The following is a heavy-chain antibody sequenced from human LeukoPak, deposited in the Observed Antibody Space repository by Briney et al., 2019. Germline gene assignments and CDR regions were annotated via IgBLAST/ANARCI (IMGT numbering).Heavy chain of an antibody. CDR2: VSGSGGST. V-gene: IGHV3-23*01. J-gene: IGHJ4*02. CDR1: GFTFSSYA. D-gene: IGHD3-9*01. Sequence: PGGSLRLSCAASGFTFSSYAMSWVRQAPGKGLEWVSAVSGSGGSTYYADSVKGRFTISRDNSKNTLYLQMNSLRAEDTAVYYCANLKYDILTGYPYWFGYWGQGTLVTVSS. CDR3: ANLKYDILTGYPYWFGY.